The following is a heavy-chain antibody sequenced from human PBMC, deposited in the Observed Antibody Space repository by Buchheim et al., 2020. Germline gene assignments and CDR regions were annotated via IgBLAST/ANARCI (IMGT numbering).Heavy chain of an antibody. D-gene: IGHD4-11*01. J-gene: IGHJ6*02. V-gene: IGHV4-39*01. CDR1: GGSISSSSYY. CDR2: IYYSGTT. Sequence: QLQLQESGPGLVKPSETLSLTCTVSGGSISSSSYYWGWIRQPPGKGLEWIGNIYYSGTTYYNPSLKTRVTISVDTSKNQFSLKLSSVTAADTAVYYCARTLHGYYGMDVWGQGAT. CDR3: ARTLHGYYGMDV.